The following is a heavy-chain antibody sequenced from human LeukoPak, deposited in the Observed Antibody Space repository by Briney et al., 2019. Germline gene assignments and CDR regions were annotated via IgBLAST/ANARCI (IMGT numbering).Heavy chain of an antibody. Sequence: SETLSLTCAVYGGSFSGYYWSWIRQPPGKGLEWIGEINHSGSTNYNPSLKSRVTISVDTSKNQFSLKLSSVTAADTAVYYCARGRWNGKRTDYWGQGTLVTVSS. CDR3: ARGRWNGKRTDY. V-gene: IGHV4-34*01. J-gene: IGHJ4*02. D-gene: IGHD1-1*01. CDR1: GGSFSGYY. CDR2: INHSGST.